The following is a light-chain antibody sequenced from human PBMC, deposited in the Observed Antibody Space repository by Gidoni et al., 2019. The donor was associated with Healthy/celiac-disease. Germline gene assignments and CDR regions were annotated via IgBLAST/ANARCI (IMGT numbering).Light chain of an antibody. J-gene: IGKJ1*01. V-gene: IGKV1-39*01. CDR3: QQSYSTPRGT. CDR2: AAS. Sequence: DIQMTQSPSSLSASVGDRVTITCRASQSISSYLNWYQQKPGKAPKLLIYAASSLQSGVPSRFSGSGSGTDFTLTISSLQPEDFATYYCQQSYSTPRGTFXQXTKVEIK. CDR1: QSISSY.